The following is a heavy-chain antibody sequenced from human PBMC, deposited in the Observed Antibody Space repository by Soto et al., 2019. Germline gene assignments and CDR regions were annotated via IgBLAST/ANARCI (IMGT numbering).Heavy chain of an antibody. CDR2: IYPGDSDT. CDR3: AIRSGGSLTSYYYGMDV. J-gene: IGHJ6*02. Sequence: GESLKISCKGSGYSFTSYWIGWVRQMPGKGLEWMGIIYPGDSDTRYSPSFQGQVTISADKSISTAYLQWSSLKASDTAMYYCAIRSGGSLTSYYYGMDVWGQGTTVTVSS. D-gene: IGHD2-15*01. V-gene: IGHV5-51*01. CDR1: GYSFTSYW.